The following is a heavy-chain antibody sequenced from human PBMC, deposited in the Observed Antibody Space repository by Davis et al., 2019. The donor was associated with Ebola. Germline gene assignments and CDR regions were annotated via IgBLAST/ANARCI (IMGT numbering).Heavy chain of an antibody. V-gene: IGHV3-23*01. CDR2: ISDGGTNT. Sequence: GESLKTPCAASGFTFRSFTMNWVRQVPGKGLELVSTISDGGTNTHYADSVRGRFTISRDDSKNTVYLQMNTLRAEDTAVYYCTTWLVNHFDYWGQGTLVTVSS. D-gene: IGHD6-19*01. J-gene: IGHJ4*02. CDR1: GFTFRSFT. CDR3: TTWLVNHFDY.